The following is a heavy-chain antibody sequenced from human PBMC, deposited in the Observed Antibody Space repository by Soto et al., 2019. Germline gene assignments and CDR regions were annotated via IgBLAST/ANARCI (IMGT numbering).Heavy chain of an antibody. CDR3: AREGYQHAIDY. Sequence: HPGGSLRLSCAASGFTFSSYGMHWVRQAPGKGLEWVAVIWYDGSNKYYADSVKGRFTISRDNSKNTLYLQMNSLRAEDTAVYYCAREGYQHAIDYWGRGTLVTVSS. V-gene: IGHV3-33*01. D-gene: IGHD5-18*01. J-gene: IGHJ4*02. CDR1: GFTFSSYG. CDR2: IWYDGSNK.